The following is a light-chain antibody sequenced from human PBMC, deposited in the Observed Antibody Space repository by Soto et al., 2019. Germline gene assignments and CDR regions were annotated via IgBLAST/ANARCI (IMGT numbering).Light chain of an antibody. V-gene: IGKV1-12*01. J-gene: IGKJ1*01. CDR1: QGIGTS. CDR2: AAS. Sequence: DIQMTQSPSSVSASLGDRVVITCRASQGIGTSLAWYQQKPREAPRLLIFAASNLQSGVPSRFSGSGSGTDFTLTISSLQPEDFATYFCQKANTFPPWTFGQGTKVEIK. CDR3: QKANTFPPWT.